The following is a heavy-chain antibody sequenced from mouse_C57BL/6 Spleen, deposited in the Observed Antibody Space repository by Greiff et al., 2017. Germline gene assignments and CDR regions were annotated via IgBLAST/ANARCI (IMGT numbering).Heavy chain of an antibody. D-gene: IGHD1-1*01. J-gene: IGHJ2*01. CDR2: IYPGSGST. V-gene: IGHV1-55*01. Sequence: QVQLKQPGAELVKPGASVKMSCKASGYTFTSYWITWVKQRPGQGLEWLGDIYPGSGSTNYNEKFKSKATLTVDTSSSTAYMQLSSLTSEDSAVYYCARSYYYGSSYEDFDYGGQGTTLTGSS. CDR3: ARSYYYGSSYEDFDY. CDR1: GYTFTSYW.